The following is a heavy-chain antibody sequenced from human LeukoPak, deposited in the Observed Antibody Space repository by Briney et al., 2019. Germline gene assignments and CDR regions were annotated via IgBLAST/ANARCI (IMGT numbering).Heavy chain of an antibody. J-gene: IGHJ4*02. V-gene: IGHV5-51*01. CDR1: GYTFTNYW. D-gene: IGHD2/OR15-2a*01. Sequence: GESLKVSCKGSGYTFTNYWIGWVRQMPGKGLEFMGIIYPGDSDTRYSPSFQGQVTISVDKSINTAYLQWSSLKASDSAMYYCARAGYSNRWDGVDYWGQGTLVTVSS. CDR2: IYPGDSDT. CDR3: ARAGYSNRWDGVDY.